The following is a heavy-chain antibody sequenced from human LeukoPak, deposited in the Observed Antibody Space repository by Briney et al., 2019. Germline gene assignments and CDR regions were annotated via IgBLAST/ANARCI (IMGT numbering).Heavy chain of an antibody. CDR1: GFTFSSYS. CDR3: SRDIRSGSYEAVDP. Sequence: SLRLSCAASGFTFSSYSMNWVRQAPGTGLEWLSSISISITYIYYADSVNARFTISRVNAKNSVSLHMNIVSSDDTAHYYLSRDIRSGSYEAVDPWGQGTLVTVST. D-gene: IGHD3-10*01. V-gene: IGHV3-21*01. CDR2: ISISITYI. J-gene: IGHJ5*02.